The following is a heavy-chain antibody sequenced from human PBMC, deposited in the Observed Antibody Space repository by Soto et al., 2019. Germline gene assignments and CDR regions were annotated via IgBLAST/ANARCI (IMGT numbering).Heavy chain of an antibody. CDR3: ARGYRDGYYYAMDV. J-gene: IGHJ6*02. CDR1: GGTFSSYA. V-gene: IGHV1-69*01. CDR2: IIPMFGKA. Sequence: QVLLVQSGAEVKKPGSSVKVSCKASGGTFSSYAINWVRQAPGQGLEWIGGIIPMFGKANYAQNFQGRVTITADESTITAYMELSSLTSDDAAVYYCARGYRDGYYYAMDVWGQGTTVTVSS. D-gene: IGHD2-2*02.